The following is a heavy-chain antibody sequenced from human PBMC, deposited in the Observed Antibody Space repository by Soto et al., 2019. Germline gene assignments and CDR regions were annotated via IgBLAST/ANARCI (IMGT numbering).Heavy chain of an antibody. Sequence: SETLSLTCAVSGGSISSTTYYWAWIRQPPGKGLEWVATIYYSGATYYNPSLKSRLTISIDTSKNQFSLRLSSVTAADTAMYYCARYYDTSNRPYFHHWGQGTRVTVS. CDR2: IYYSGAT. D-gene: IGHD3-22*01. J-gene: IGHJ1*01. V-gene: IGHV4-39*01. CDR1: GGSISSTTYY. CDR3: ARYYDTSNRPYFHH.